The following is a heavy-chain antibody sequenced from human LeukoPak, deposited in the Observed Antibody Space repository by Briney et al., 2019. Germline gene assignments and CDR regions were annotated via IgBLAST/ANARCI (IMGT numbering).Heavy chain of an antibody. CDR1: GGTFSSYA. D-gene: IGHD2-21*02. J-gene: IGHJ5*02. CDR3: ARDTRWVATRFDP. CDR2: IIPIFGTA. Sequence: ASVKVSCKASGGTFSSYAISWVRQAPGQGLEWMGGIIPIFGTANYAQKFQGRVTITADESTSTAYMELSSLRSDDTAVYYCARDTRWVATRFDPWGQGTLVTVSS. V-gene: IGHV1-69*01.